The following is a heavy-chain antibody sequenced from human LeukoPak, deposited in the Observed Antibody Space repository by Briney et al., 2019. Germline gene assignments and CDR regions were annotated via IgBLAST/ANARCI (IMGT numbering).Heavy chain of an antibody. J-gene: IGHJ4*02. Sequence: PGGSLRLSCAASGFTFSAYWMHWVRQAPGKGLVWVGRINDVGSDSTYVDSVKGRFTISRDNAKNTLYLQMNNLRAEDTAVYYCAKERVVGATSYWGQGTLVTVSS. V-gene: IGHV3-74*01. CDR1: GFTFSAYW. CDR2: INDVGSDS. CDR3: AKERVVGATSY. D-gene: IGHD1-26*01.